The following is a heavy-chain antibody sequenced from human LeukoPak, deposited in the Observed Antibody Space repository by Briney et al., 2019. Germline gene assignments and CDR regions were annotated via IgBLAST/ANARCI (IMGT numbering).Heavy chain of an antibody. CDR3: AKDRETFSSYGYFDY. J-gene: IGHJ4*02. Sequence: PGGSLRLSCATSGFTFSTYDMHWVRQAPGKGLEWVAHIRYDGLKKRYAESVRGRVTVSRDNSKNTLYLQMNSLRAEDTAVYYCAKDRETFSSYGYFDYWGQGTLVPVSS. CDR1: GFTFSTYD. V-gene: IGHV3-30*02. CDR2: IRYDGLKK. D-gene: IGHD2-21*01.